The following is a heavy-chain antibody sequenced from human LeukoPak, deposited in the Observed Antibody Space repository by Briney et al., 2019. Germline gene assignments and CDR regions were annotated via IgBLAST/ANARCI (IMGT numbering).Heavy chain of an antibody. V-gene: IGHV1-69*05. CDR2: IIPIFGTA. J-gene: IGHJ6*03. CDR1: GGTFSSYA. Sequence: SVKVSCKASGGTFSSYAISWVRQAPGQGLEWMGGIIPIFGTANYAQKFQGRVTITTDESTGTAYMELSSLRSEDTAVYYCARGGFGCSSTSCPNYYYYMDVWGKGTTVTVAS. D-gene: IGHD2-2*01. CDR3: ARGGFGCSSTSCPNYYYYMDV.